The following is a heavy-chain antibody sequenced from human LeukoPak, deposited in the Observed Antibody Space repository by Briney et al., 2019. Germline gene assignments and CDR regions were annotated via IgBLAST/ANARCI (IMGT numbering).Heavy chain of an antibody. J-gene: IGHJ5*02. CDR2: VYDFGST. CDR3: ARDLVGAITGFDP. Sequence: PSETLSLTCTVSGGSISSGSYYWAWIRQSPGKGLEWIGGVYDFGSTHHSPSLKSRVTISIDTSKNQFFLKLSSVTAADTAVYYCARDLVGAITGFDPWGQGTPVTVSS. CDR1: GGSISSGSYY. V-gene: IGHV4-39*07. D-gene: IGHD1-26*01.